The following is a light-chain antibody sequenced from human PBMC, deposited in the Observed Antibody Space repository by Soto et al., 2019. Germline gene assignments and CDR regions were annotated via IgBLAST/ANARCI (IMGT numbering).Light chain of an antibody. J-gene: IGLJ2*01. CDR3: SSYASNGDVL. CDR2: DVS. V-gene: IGLV2-14*03. CDR1: SSDVGTYEY. Sequence: SVLTQPASVSGSPGQSITISCTGTSSDVGTYEYVSWYQHHPGKAPKLMIYDVSNRPSGVSDRFSGSKSGNTASLTISGLQAEDEADYYCSSYASNGDVLFGGGTKLTVL.